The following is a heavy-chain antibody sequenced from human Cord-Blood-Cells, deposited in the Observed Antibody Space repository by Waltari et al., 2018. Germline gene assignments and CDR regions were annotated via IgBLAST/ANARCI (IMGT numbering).Heavy chain of an antibody. D-gene: IGHD6-19*01. J-gene: IGHJ5*02. Sequence: EVQLVQSGAEVKKPGESLKISCKGSGYSFTSYWIGWVRQMPGKGLEWMGSTYPCDPDTGYRPPLHGQVTIAADTSIGPAYRQWSSLKAPDTAMYYCARLSPPDGWYDDFNWFDPWGQGTLVTVSS. CDR2: TYPCDPDT. CDR3: ARLSPPDGWYDDFNWFDP. V-gene: IGHV5-51*01. CDR1: GYSFTSYW.